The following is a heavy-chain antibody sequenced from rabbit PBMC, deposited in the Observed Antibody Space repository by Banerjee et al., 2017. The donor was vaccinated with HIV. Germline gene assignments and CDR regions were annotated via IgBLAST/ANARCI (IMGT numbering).Heavy chain of an antibody. CDR1: GFSFSSW. V-gene: IGHV1S45*01. CDR2: IYTGSGST. J-gene: IGHJ4*01. Sequence: QEQLEESGGDLVKPEGSLTLTCTASGFSFSSWICWVRQAPGKGPEWIACIYTGSGSTYYANWAKGPFTISKTSSTTVTLQMTSLTAADTATYFCARDLAGVTGWNFGLWGPGTLVTVS. D-gene: IGHD4-1*01. CDR3: ARDLAGVTGWNFGL.